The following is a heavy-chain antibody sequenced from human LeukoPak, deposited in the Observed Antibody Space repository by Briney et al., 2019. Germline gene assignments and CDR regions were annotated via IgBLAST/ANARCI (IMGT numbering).Heavy chain of an antibody. V-gene: IGHV3-23*01. J-gene: IGHJ4*02. Sequence: GGPLRLSCAASGFPFSTYGMPWARHSPGRGLEGVSDIGISSDSTQYADSVKGRFTMSSDNSKNPLYLQMNSVKAEDTGVYYCAKRARYGSGTYYFDCWGQGALVAVCS. CDR2: IGISSDST. D-gene: IGHD3-10*01. CDR3: AKRARYGSGTYYFDC. CDR1: GFPFSTYG.